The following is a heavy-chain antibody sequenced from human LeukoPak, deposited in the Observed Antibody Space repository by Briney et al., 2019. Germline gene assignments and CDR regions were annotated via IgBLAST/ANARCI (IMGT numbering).Heavy chain of an antibody. J-gene: IGHJ4*02. CDR2: INHSGSY. CDR1: GGSLSGFH. CDR3: ARARYDGYYKGGFYYFDL. D-gene: IGHD3-22*01. V-gene: IGHV4-34*01. Sequence: SETLSLTCAVSGGSLSGFHWAWIRQSPEKGLEWIGEINHSGSYTNNPSLKSRVTISVATPRNQVFMELTSVTAADTAVYYCARARYDGYYKGGFYYFDLWGQGTLVTVSS.